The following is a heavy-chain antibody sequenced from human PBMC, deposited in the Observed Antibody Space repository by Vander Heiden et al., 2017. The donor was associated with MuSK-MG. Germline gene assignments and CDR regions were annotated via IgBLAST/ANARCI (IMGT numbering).Heavy chain of an antibody. V-gene: IGHV3-30*02. CDR3: AKDRFTYDDTLTGLGP. D-gene: IGHD3-9*01. Sequence: VVQPGGSLRLSCTASGFTFSPYGMHWVRQAPGKGLEWVAFIRNDGSDKYYGDLVKGRFTISRDNSKNTLSLQMNSLRAEDTAVYYCAKDRFTYDDTLTGLGPWGQGTLVTVSS. CDR1: GFTFSPYG. J-gene: IGHJ5*02. CDR2: IRNDGSDK.